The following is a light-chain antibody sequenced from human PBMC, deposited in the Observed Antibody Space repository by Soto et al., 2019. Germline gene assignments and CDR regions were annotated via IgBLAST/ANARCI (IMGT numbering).Light chain of an antibody. V-gene: IGLV2-18*02. CDR3: CSYAGSYSWV. CDR2: DVT. Sequence: QSALTQPPSVSGSPGQSVTISCTGTSSDVGSYNRVSWYQQPPGTAPQLMIYDVTKRPSGVPDRISGSKSGNTASLTISGLQAEDEADYYCCSYAGSYSWVFGGGTKLTVL. J-gene: IGLJ2*01. CDR1: SSDVGSYNR.